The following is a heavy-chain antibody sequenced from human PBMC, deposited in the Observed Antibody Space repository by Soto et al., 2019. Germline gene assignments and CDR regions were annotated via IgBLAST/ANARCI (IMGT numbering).Heavy chain of an antibody. V-gene: IGHV3-23*01. CDR2: ISGSGGST. J-gene: IGHJ3*02. CDR3: AKEWNIVVVVAATYDAFDI. D-gene: IGHD2-15*01. Sequence: EVQLLESGGGLVQPGGSLRLSCAASGFTFSSYAMSWVRQAPGKGLEWVSAISGSGGSTYYADSVKGRFTISRDNSKNTLYLQMNRLRAEDTAVYYCAKEWNIVVVVAATYDAFDIWGQGTMVTVSS. CDR1: GFTFSSYA.